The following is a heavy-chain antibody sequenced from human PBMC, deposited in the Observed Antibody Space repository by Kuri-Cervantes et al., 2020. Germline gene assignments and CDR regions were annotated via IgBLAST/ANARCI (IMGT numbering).Heavy chain of an antibody. CDR1: GGTFSSYA. CDR3: ARCRAYSGSYYVAFDI. J-gene: IGHJ3*02. Sequence: SVKVSCKASGGTFSSYAISWVRQAPGQGLGWMGGIIPIFGTANYAQKFQGRVTITTDESTSTAYMELSSLRSEDTAVYYCARCRAYSGSYYVAFDIWGQGTMVTVSS. D-gene: IGHD1-26*01. CDR2: IIPIFGTA. V-gene: IGHV1-69*05.